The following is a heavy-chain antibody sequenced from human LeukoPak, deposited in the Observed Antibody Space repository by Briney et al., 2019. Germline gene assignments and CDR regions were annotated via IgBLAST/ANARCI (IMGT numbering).Heavy chain of an antibody. CDR3: ASTYYYDSSGYFLDY. V-gene: IGHV4-59*08. D-gene: IGHD3-22*01. J-gene: IGHJ4*02. CDR1: GGSISTYY. CDR2: IYNSGNT. Sequence: SETLSLTCSVSGGSISTYYWSWIRQPPGKGLEWIGYIYNSGNTNYNPSLKSRVTISVDTSKNQFSLKLSSVTAADTAVYYCASTYYYDSSGYFLDYWGQGTLVTVSS.